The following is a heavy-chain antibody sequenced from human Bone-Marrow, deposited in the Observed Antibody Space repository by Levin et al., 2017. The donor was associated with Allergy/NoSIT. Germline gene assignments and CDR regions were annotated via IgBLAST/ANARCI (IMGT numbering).Heavy chain of an antibody. D-gene: IGHD2-15*01. CDR2: IYHSGST. Sequence: SETLSLTCAVSGGSISDDHWWCWVRQPPGKGLEWIGEIYHSGSTNYNPSLKSRVTISVDKSQNQFSLNLNSVTAADTAVYYCASARWDYWGQGTLVTVSS. V-gene: IGHV4-4*02. CDR3: ASARWDY. J-gene: IGHJ4*02. CDR1: GGSISDDHW.